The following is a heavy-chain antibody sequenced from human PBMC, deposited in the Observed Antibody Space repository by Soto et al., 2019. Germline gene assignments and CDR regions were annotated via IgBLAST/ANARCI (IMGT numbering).Heavy chain of an antibody. V-gene: IGHV4-4*02. Sequence: ETLSLTCAVSGGSISSSNWWSWVRQPPGKGLEWIGEIYHSGSTNYNPSLKSRVTISVDKSKNQFSLKLSSVTAADTAVFYCASLLGDYYGSGSYKDYWGQGTLVTVSS. CDR1: GGSISSSNW. D-gene: IGHD3-10*01. CDR2: IYHSGST. CDR3: ASLLGDYYGSGSYKDY. J-gene: IGHJ4*02.